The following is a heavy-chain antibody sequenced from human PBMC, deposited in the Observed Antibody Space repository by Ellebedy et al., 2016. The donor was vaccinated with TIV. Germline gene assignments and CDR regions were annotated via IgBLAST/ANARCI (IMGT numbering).Heavy chain of an antibody. J-gene: IGHJ6*02. V-gene: IGHV3-21*06. CDR2: IRSTGSDK. D-gene: IGHD3-10*01. CDR1: GFTFSNYN. Sequence: GESLKISCVASGFTFSNYNMNWVRQSPGKGLEWVSSIRSTGSDKYYAESVKGRFTISRDNAQDTLLLQMNSLRAEDTAVYYCARDGHYYDSGSYSVYGMDVWGQGTTVTVSS. CDR3: ARDGHYYDSGSYSVYGMDV.